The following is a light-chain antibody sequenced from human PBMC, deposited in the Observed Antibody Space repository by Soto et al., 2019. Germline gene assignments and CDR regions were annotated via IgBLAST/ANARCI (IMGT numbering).Light chain of an antibody. V-gene: IGKV1-5*03. CDR1: QSISSW. CDR2: KAA. CDR3: QQYTSYSWT. Sequence: DIQMTQSPSTLSASVGDRVTITCRASQSISSWLAWYQQKPGKAPKLLIYKAASLESGVPSRFSGSGSGTEFTLTISSLQPDDFATYYFQQYTSYSWTFGQGTTVEIK. J-gene: IGKJ1*01.